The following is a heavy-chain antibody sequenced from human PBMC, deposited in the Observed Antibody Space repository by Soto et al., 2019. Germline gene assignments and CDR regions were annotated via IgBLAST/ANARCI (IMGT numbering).Heavy chain of an antibody. J-gene: IGHJ6*02. D-gene: IGHD3-3*01. Sequence: GESLKISCKGSGYSFTSYWIGWVRQMPGKGLEWMGIIYPGDSDTRYSPSFQGQVTISADKSISTAYLQWSSLKASDTAMYYCARHQGGGVRGGGHDFWSGYYSFRSYYYYGMDVWGQGTTVTVSS. CDR1: GYSFTSYW. CDR2: IYPGDSDT. V-gene: IGHV5-51*01. CDR3: ARHQGGGVRGGGHDFWSGYYSFRSYYYYGMDV.